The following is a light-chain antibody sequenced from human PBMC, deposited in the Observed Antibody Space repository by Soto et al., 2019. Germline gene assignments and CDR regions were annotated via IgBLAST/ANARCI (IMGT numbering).Light chain of an antibody. J-gene: IGKJ2*01. CDR2: GAS. CDR3: QHYGSSPPYT. V-gene: IGKV3-20*01. Sequence: EIVLTQSPGTLSLSPGERASLSCRASQNVRSGSLAWYRQKPGQAPWLLIYGASNRATGIPDRFSGSGSGTDFTLTISRLEAEDSAVYYCQHYGSSPPYTFGQGTKLKIK. CDR1: QNVRSGS.